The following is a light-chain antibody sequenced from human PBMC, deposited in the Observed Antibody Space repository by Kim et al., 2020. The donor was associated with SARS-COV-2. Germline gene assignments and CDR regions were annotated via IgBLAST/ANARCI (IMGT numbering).Light chain of an antibody. V-gene: IGKV3-20*01. CDR3: LQYGS. Sequence: VFPPSPAPLSLSPGERATLSCRVSHNINSSYLAWYQQKPGQAPRLLIYSASSRATDIPDRFSGSGSGTDFTLTISRLEPEDFAMYYCLQYGSFGPGTKVDIK. J-gene: IGKJ3*01. CDR1: HNINSSY. CDR2: SAS.